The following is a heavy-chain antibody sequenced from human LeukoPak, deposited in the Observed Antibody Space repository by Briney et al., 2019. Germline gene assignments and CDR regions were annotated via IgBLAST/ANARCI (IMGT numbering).Heavy chain of an antibody. CDR1: GGSISSGSYY. J-gene: IGHJ5*02. V-gene: IGHV4-61*02. CDR2: IYTSGST. Sequence: PSETLSLTCTVSGGSISSGSYYWSWVRQPAGKGLEWIGRIYTSGSTNYNPSLKSRVTISVDTSKNQFSLKLSSVTAADTAVYYCARVRRVGAQLFDPWGQGTLVTVSS. D-gene: IGHD1-26*01. CDR3: ARVRRVGAQLFDP.